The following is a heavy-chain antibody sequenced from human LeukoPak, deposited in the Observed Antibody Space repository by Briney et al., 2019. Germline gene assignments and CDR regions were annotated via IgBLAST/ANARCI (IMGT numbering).Heavy chain of an antibody. D-gene: IGHD2-15*01. CDR1: GFTFSNHN. Sequence: GGSLRLSCAASGFTFSNHNMDWVRQAPGKGLEWISYISGRGEAIFYADSVQGRFTISRDNAKNSIYLQMNGLTAEDTAVYYCARTYGSGSLDYGGQGTLVTVSS. J-gene: IGHJ4*02. V-gene: IGHV3-48*01. CDR2: ISGRGEAI. CDR3: ARTYGSGSLDY.